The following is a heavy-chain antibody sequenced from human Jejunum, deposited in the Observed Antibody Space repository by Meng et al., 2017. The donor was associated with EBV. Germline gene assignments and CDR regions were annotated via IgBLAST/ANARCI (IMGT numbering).Heavy chain of an antibody. CDR1: GDTFTRYY. J-gene: IGHJ5*02. CDR3: AGGMTIRQNWFDP. V-gene: IGHV1-46*01. Sequence: VQLVQSGAEVKKPGASVKVSCKVSGDTFTRYYMHWVRQAPGQGLEWMGMINPTGDSTTYAEKFQGRLTMTRDTSTSTAYMELSSLRSEDTAVYYCAGGMTIRQNWFDPWGQGTLVTVSS. D-gene: IGHD5-24*01. CDR2: INPTGDST.